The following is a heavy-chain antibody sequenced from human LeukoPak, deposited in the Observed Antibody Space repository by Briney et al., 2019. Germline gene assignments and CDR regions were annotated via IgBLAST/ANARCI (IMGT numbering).Heavy chain of an antibody. V-gene: IGHV1-8*01. CDR2: MNPNSGNT. CDR3: ARGQSGSYYIDY. D-gene: IGHD1-26*01. CDR1: GYTFTSYD. J-gene: IGHJ4*02. Sequence: GASVTVSCKASGYTFTSYDINWVRQATGQGLEWMGWMNPNSGNTGYAQKFQGRVTMTRNTSISTAYMELSSLRSEDTAVYYCARGQSGSYYIDYWGQGTLVTVSS.